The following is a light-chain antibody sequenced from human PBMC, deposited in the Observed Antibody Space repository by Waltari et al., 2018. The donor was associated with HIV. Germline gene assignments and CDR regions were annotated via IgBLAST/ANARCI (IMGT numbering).Light chain of an antibody. J-gene: IGLJ3*02. CDR1: NSNIGSSS. Sequence: QPVLTQLPSMSGTPGQTVTISCSGNNSNIGSSSMYWYQHLPGTTPRLLIYSNNERPSGVPDRFSGSKSGTSASLTISGLRSEDEADYYCSTWDESQSFQVFGGGTKVTVL. V-gene: IGLV1-47*01. CDR3: STWDESQSFQV. CDR2: SNN.